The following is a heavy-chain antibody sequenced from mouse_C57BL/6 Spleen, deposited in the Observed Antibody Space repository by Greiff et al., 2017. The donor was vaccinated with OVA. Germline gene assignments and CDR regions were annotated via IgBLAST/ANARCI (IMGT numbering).Heavy chain of an antibody. CDR3: ARGGSGYVYYAMDY. J-gene: IGHJ4*01. CDR1: GYAFSSSW. Sequence: QVQLQQSGPELVKPGASVKISCKASGYAFSSSWMNWVKQRPGKGLEWIGRIYPGDGDTNYNGKFKGKATLTADKSSSTAYMQLSSLTSEDSAVYFCARGGSGYVYYAMDYWGQGTSVTVSS. V-gene: IGHV1-82*01. CDR2: IYPGDGDT. D-gene: IGHD3-2*02.